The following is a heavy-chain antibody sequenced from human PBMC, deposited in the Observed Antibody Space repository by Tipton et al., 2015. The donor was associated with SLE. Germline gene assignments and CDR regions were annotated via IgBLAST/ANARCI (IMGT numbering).Heavy chain of an antibody. Sequence: SLRLSCAASGFTFSSYGMHWVRQPQGKGLEWVAFISYDGSDKDYADSVKGRFTISRDNSKNTLYLQMSSLRAEDTAVYYCAKEFETYYYDSTGYYLGAFDIWGQGTMVTVSS. V-gene: IGHV3-30*18. D-gene: IGHD3-22*01. J-gene: IGHJ3*02. CDR2: ISYDGSDK. CDR1: GFTFSSYG. CDR3: AKEFETYYYDSTGYYLGAFDI.